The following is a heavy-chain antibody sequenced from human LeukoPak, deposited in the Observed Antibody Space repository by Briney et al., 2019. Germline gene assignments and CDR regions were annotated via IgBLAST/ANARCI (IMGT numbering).Heavy chain of an antibody. D-gene: IGHD6-19*01. CDR1: GFTFSSYG. CDR2: ISYDGSNK. CDR3: AREGIAVAGTTYYYYGMDV. Sequence: GRSLRLSCAASGFTFSSYGMHWVRQAPGKGLEWVAVISYDGSNKYYADSVKGRFTISRDNSKNTLYLQMNSLRAEDTAVYYCAREGIAVAGTTYYYYGMDVWGQGTTVTVSS. J-gene: IGHJ6*02. V-gene: IGHV3-30*03.